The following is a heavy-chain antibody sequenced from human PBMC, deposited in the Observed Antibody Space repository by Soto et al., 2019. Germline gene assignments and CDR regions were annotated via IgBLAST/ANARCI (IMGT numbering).Heavy chain of an antibody. J-gene: IGHJ1*01. CDR3: ATFYGDYAGGEFFQH. V-gene: IGHV3-23*01. D-gene: IGHD4-17*01. Sequence: GGSLRLSCGSSGFTFINYARNWGRQAPGKGLEWVSAITGPGRSAYYADSVKGRFTISRDSSKNTLYLQMSSLRAEDTGVYYCATFYGDYAGGEFFQHWGRGTLVTLSS. CDR2: ITGPGRSA. CDR1: GFTFINYA.